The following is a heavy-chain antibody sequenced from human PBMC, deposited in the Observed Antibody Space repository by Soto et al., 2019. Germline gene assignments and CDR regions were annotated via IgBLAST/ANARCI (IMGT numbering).Heavy chain of an antibody. CDR1: GFTFSGSA. V-gene: IGHV3-73*01. CDR3: TRAPGIAAQNWFDP. CDR2: IRSKANSYAT. J-gene: IGHJ5*02. D-gene: IGHD6-13*01. Sequence: GGSLRLSCAASGFTFSGSAMHWVRQASGKGLEWVGRIRSKANSYATAYAASVKGRFTISRDDSKNTAYLQMNSLKTEDTAVYYCTRAPGIAAQNWFDPWGQGTLVTVSS.